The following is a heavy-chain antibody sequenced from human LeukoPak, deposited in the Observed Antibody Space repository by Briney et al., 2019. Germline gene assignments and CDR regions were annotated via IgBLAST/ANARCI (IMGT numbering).Heavy chain of an antibody. CDR1: GFTFSRHN. D-gene: IGHD1-26*01. CDR2: ISYNGDNT. V-gene: IGHV3-64D*09. J-gene: IGHJ4*03. Sequence: PGGSLRLSCSGSGFTFSRHNMHWVRQAPGKGLEYVSAISYNGDNTYYVDSVKGRFTISRDNSKNTLDLQMSSLRPEDTAVYYCVSDRETQEQIWGPGTLVTVSP. CDR3: VSDRETQEQI.